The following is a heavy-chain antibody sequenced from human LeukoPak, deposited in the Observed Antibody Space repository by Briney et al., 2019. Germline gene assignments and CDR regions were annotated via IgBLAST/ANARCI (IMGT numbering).Heavy chain of an antibody. J-gene: IGHJ4*02. V-gene: IGHV3-53*01. CDR1: GFIVSSNY. CDR3: ARGVSSGSNVDSFDS. D-gene: IGHD3-22*01. Sequence: GGSLRLSCAASGFIVSSNYMSWVRQAPGKGLEWVSVMYSGGATHYGNSVQGRFTISRDSSKNTLYLQMNSLRAEDTAVYYCARGVSSGSNVDSFDSWGQGTPVIVSS. CDR2: MYSGGAT.